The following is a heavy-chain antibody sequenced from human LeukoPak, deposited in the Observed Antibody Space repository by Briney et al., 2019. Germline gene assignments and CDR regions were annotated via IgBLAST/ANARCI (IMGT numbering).Heavy chain of an antibody. CDR2: IRSKADSYTT. CDR3: RAAVAGDYFDL. D-gene: IGHD6-19*01. V-gene: IGHV3-73*01. J-gene: IGHJ2*01. CDR1: GFTLSGAA. Sequence: GRSLRLSGAASGFTLSGAAMHWVRQASGKGLEWLGRIRSKADSYTTAYAASVKGRFTVSRDDSKNTAYLQMNSLKTEDTAVYYCRAAVAGDYFDLWGRGTLVTVSS.